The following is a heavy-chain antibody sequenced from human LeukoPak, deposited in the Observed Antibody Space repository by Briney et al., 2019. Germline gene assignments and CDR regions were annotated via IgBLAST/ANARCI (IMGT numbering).Heavy chain of an antibody. CDR3: ARQPRRGVFDI. CDR1: GVSIGAFS. D-gene: IGHD1-14*01. J-gene: IGHJ3*02. CDR2: IDDTGSA. Sequence: SETLSLTCTVSGVSIGAFSWNWIRQSPGKGLEWIGAIDDTGSAKSNPSLQSRVSMSVDRAKNQFSLELTSVTAADTAIFYCARQPRRGVFDIWGQGTVVTVS. V-gene: IGHV4-59*03.